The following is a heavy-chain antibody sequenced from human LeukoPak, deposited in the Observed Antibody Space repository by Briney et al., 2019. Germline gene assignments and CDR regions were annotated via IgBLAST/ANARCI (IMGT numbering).Heavy chain of an antibody. CDR1: GGSFSGYY. CDR3: ARGRTVTTYDY. V-gene: IGHV4-34*01. CDR2: INHSGST. J-gene: IGHJ4*02. Sequence: SETLSLTCAVYGGSFSGYYWSWIRQPPGKGLEWIGEINHSGSTNYNPSLKSRVTISVDTSKNQFSLKLSSVTAADTAVYYCARGRTVTTYDYWGQGTLVTVSS. D-gene: IGHD4-17*01.